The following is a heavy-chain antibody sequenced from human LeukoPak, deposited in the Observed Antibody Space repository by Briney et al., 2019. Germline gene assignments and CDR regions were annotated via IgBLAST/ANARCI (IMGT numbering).Heavy chain of an antibody. J-gene: IGHJ3*02. CDR1: GGSISSGGYS. Sequence: PSETLSLTCAASGGSISSGGYSWSWIRQPPGKGLEWIGYIYHSGSTYYNPSLKSRVTISVDRSKNQFSLKLSSVTAADTAVYYCASRYCSGGSCYNDAFDIWGQGTMVTVSS. D-gene: IGHD2-15*01. V-gene: IGHV4-30-2*01. CDR3: ASRYCSGGSCYNDAFDI. CDR2: IYHSGST.